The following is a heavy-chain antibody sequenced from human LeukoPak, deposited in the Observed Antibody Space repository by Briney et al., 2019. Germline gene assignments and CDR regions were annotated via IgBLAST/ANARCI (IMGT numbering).Heavy chain of an antibody. D-gene: IGHD2-2*01. J-gene: IGHJ4*02. V-gene: IGHV3-53*01. Sequence: GGSLRLSCVASGFSLRTNYMNWVRQAPGKRPEWVAIIYDSDSTYYTDSVKGRFTISRDSSKNTVYLQMNSLRAEDTAVHYCAKDGRYCSSNTCYQYFDSWGQGALVTVSS. CDR1: GFSLRTNY. CDR3: AKDGRYCSSNTCYQYFDS. CDR2: IYDSDST.